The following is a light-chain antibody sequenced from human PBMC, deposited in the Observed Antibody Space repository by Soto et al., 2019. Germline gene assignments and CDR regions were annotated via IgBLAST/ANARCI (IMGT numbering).Light chain of an antibody. CDR1: SSDVGAYTS. J-gene: IGLJ2*01. CDR2: DNN. V-gene: IGLV2-14*01. CDR3: ATWDYSLTGEV. Sequence: QSALTQPASVSGSPGQSITISCTGTSSDVGAYTSVSWYQHHPGKAPKVMIYDNNKRPSGIPDRFSGSKSGTSGTLDITGLQTGDEADYYCATWDYSLTGEVFGGGTKLTVL.